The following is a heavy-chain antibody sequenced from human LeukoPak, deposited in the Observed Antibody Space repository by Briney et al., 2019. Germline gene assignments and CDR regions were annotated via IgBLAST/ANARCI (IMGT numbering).Heavy chain of an antibody. Sequence: GGSLRLSCGASGFTFDHYAMPWVRKVPGKGLNGVSGISWNSGSIGYADSVKGRFTISRDNAKNSLYLQMSSLRAEDTASYYCAKDSYGGSGSYYLYAFDMWGQGTVVTVS. CDR1: GFTFDHYA. CDR2: ISWNSGSI. V-gene: IGHV3-9*01. D-gene: IGHD3-10*01. J-gene: IGHJ3*02. CDR3: AKDSYGGSGSYYLYAFDM.